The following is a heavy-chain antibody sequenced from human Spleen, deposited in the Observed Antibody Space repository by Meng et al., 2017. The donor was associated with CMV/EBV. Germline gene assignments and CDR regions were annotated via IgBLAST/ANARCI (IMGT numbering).Heavy chain of an antibody. CDR3: ARSYSGREWGDY. J-gene: IGHJ4*02. CDR1: GFAFRDQY. CDR2: ISSSGATI. V-gene: IGHV3-11*04. Sequence: SLKISCAASGFAFRDQYMTWIRQAPGKGLKWVAYISSSGATIFYEDSVKGRFTISRDNAKNSLYLQMNSLSAEDTAVYYCARSYSGREWGDYWGQGTLVTVSS. D-gene: IGHD1-26*01.